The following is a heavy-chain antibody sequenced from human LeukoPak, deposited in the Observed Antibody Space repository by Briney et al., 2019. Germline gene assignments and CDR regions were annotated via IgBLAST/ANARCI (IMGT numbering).Heavy chain of an antibody. CDR3: EKDLTRPDDYSNYFYYYYYMDV. Sequence: GGSLRLSCAASGFTFSSYAMSWVRQAPGKGLEWVSAISGSGGSTYYADSVKGRFTISRDNSKNTLYLQMNSLRAEDTAVYYWEKDLTRPDDYSNYFYYYYYMDVWGKGTTVTVSS. D-gene: IGHD4-11*01. V-gene: IGHV3-23*01. CDR2: ISGSGGST. CDR1: GFTFSSYA. J-gene: IGHJ6*03.